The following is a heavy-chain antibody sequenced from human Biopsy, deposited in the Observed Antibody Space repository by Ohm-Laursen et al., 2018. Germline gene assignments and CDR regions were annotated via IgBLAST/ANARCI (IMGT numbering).Heavy chain of an antibody. Sequence: SSVKVSCKAPGGTFSKYGVNWVRQAPGQGLEWLGGNIPILGTGNYAQKFQDRVTVAADTSTSTATMELRSLRFDDTAVYYCATKLTGYFHHWGQGTLVIVSS. D-gene: IGHD3-9*01. CDR3: ATKLTGYFHH. J-gene: IGHJ1*01. V-gene: IGHV1-69*06. CDR2: NIPILGTG. CDR1: GGTFSKYG.